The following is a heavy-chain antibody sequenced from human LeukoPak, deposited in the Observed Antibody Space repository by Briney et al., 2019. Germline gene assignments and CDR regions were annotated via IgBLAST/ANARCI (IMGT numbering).Heavy chain of an antibody. CDR1: GYTFTGYY. CDR2: MNPNSGNT. J-gene: IGHJ6*03. CDR3: ARGLYFGSGYYMDV. V-gene: IGHV1-8*03. D-gene: IGHD6-19*01. Sequence: ASVKVSCKASGYTFTGYYMHWVRQAPGQGLEWMGWMNPNSGNTGYAQKFQGRVTITRNTSITTAYMELSSLRSEDTAVYYCARGLYFGSGYYMDVWGKGTTVTVSS.